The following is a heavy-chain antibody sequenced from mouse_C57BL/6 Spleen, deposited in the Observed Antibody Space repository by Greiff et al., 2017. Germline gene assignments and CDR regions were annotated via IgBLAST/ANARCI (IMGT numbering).Heavy chain of an antibody. CDR2: IYPGSGNT. CDR1: GYSFTSYY. J-gene: IGHJ4*01. V-gene: IGHV1-66*01. Sequence: QVQLKESGPELVKPGASVKISCKASGYSFTSYYIHWVKQRPGQGLEWIGWIYPGSGNTKYNEKFKGKATLTADTSSSTAYMQLSRLTSEDSAVYYCAGHGPYYYAMDDWGQGTSVTVSS. CDR3: AGHGPYYYAMDD.